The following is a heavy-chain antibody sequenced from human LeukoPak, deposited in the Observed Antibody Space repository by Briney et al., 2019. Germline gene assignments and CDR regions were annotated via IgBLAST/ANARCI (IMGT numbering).Heavy chain of an antibody. Sequence: SSETLSLTCAVSGGSISSSNWWSWVRQPPGKGLEWIGEIYHSGSTNYNPSLKSRVTISVDKSKNQFSLKLSSVTAADTAVYYCARESPSERITIFGVVMSLDYWGQGTLVTVSS. J-gene: IGHJ4*02. CDR2: IYHSGST. V-gene: IGHV4-4*02. CDR1: GGSISSSNW. D-gene: IGHD3-3*01. CDR3: ARESPSERITIFGVVMSLDY.